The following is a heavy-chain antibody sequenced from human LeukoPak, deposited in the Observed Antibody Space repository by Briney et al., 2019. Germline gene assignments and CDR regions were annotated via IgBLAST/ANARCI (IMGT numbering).Heavy chain of an antibody. CDR2: IYYSGST. J-gene: IGHJ4*02. Sequence: LETLSLTCTVSGGSISSYYWSWIRQPPGKGLEWIGYIYYSGSTNYNPSLKSRVTISVDTSKNQFSLKLSSVTAADTAVYYCASSYDILTGTHYWGQGTLVTVSS. D-gene: IGHD3-9*01. CDR3: ASSYDILTGTHY. V-gene: IGHV4-59*01. CDR1: GGSISSYY.